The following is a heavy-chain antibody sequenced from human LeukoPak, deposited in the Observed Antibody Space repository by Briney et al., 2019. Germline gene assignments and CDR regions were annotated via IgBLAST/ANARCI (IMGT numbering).Heavy chain of an antibody. J-gene: IGHJ4*02. CDR1: GYTFSSYS. CDR2: ISSSSSTI. V-gene: IGHV3-48*04. D-gene: IGHD6-19*01. Sequence: GGSLRLSCAASGYTFSSYSMNWVRQAPGKGLEWVSYISSSSSTIYYADSVKGRFTISRDNAKNSLYLQMNSLRAEDTAVYYCARDDGIAVAGGADYWGQGTLVTVSS. CDR3: ARDDGIAVAGGADY.